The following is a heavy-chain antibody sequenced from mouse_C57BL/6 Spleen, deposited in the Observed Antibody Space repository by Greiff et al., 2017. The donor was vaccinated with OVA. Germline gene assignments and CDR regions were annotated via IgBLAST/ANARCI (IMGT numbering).Heavy chain of an antibody. CDR1: GYAFSSSW. CDR2: IYPGDGDT. J-gene: IGHJ4*01. Sequence: VQLQQSGPELVKPGASVKISCKASGYAFSSSWMNWVKQRPGKGLEWIGRIYPGDGDTNYNGKFKGKATLTADKSSSTAYMQLSSLTSEDSAVDFCASLGGYYAMDYWGQGTSVTVSS. CDR3: ASLGGYYAMDY. D-gene: IGHD4-1*01. V-gene: IGHV1-82*01.